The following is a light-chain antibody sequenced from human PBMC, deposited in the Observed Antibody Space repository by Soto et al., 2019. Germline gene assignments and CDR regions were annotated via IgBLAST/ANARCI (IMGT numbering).Light chain of an antibody. CDR3: CSYTTSSTYV. J-gene: IGLJ1*01. Sequence: QSVLTQPASVSGSPGQSITISCTGTSSDVGGYNYVSWYQQHPGKAPKLMIYEVSYRPSGVSNRFSGSKSGNTASLTISGLQAEDEADYYCCSYTTSSTYVFGTGTQLTVL. CDR1: SSDVGGYNY. CDR2: EVS. V-gene: IGLV2-14*01.